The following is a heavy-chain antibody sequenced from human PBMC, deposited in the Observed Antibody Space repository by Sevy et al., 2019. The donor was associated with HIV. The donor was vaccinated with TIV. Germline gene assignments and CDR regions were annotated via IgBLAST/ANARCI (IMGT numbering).Heavy chain of an antibody. D-gene: IGHD2-21*01. J-gene: IGHJ4*02. CDR3: ARRRDHCGGDCLHFDL. Sequence: SETLSLTCTVSGDSISSKNDYWAWLRQPPGKGLEWVGDIYYSGYTDSYPSLTGRVTLSVDTSKNQFSLKVTSVTAADTAVYYCARRRDHCGGDCLHFDLWGQGILVTVSS. V-gene: IGHV4-39*01. CDR1: GDSISSKNDY. CDR2: IYYSGYT.